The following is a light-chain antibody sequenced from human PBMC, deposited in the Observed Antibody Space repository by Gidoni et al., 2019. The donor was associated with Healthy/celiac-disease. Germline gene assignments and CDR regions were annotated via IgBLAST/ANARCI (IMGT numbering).Light chain of an antibody. CDR2: EVF. CDR3: SSYTSSSTSRYV. V-gene: IGLV2-14*01. Sequence: QSALTQPPSVSGSPGQSITISCTGTSSHVGGYHYVSWYQQHPGKAPNLMIYEVFIRPSGVSNRFSGSKSGNTSSLTISGLQAEDEADYYCSSYTSSSTSRYVFGTGTKVTVL. J-gene: IGLJ1*01. CDR1: SSHVGGYHY.